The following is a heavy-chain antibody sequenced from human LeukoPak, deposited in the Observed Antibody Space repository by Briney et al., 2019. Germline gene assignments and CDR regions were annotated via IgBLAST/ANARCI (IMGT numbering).Heavy chain of an antibody. D-gene: IGHD2-2*01. CDR3: TTDSHCSSTSCSREYYYYGMDV. J-gene: IGHJ6*02. CDR1: GFTFSSYA. V-gene: IGHV3-15*01. Sequence: GGSLRLSCAASGFTFSSYAMNWVRQAPGKGLEWVGRIKSKTDGGTTDYAAPVKGRFTISRDDSKNTLYLQMNSLKTEDTAVYYCTTDSHCSSTSCSREYYYYGMDVWGQGTTVTVSS. CDR2: IKSKTDGGTT.